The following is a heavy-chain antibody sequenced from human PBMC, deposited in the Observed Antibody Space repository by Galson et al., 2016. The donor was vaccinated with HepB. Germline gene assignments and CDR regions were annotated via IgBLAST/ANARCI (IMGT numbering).Heavy chain of an antibody. J-gene: IGHJ4*02. CDR2: IYYIGRT. Sequence: SETLSLTCTVSGGSISSYYWTWIRQPPGKGLAWIGYIYYIGRTNYNPSLKRRVTISVDTSKNQFSLKLSSVIAADTAVYYCARGRGGYDSSGYYLDWGQGILVTVSS. CDR3: ARGRGGYDSSGYYLD. V-gene: IGHV4-59*01. D-gene: IGHD3-22*01. CDR1: GGSISSYY.